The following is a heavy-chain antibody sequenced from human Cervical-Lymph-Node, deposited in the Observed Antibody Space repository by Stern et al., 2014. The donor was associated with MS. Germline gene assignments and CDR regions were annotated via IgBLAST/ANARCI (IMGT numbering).Heavy chain of an antibody. CDR1: GGSISSTEHY. V-gene: IGHV4-30-4*01. CDR3: SRDADGYSLVFGY. Sequence: QLQLQESGPGLVKPSQTLSLTCAVTGGSISSTEHYWSWIRQSPGKGLEWIGYIHNSGTTYYNPSLKSRVTISVDTSKNQFSLKVKSVTAADTAVFYCSRDADGYSLVFGYWGRGTLVTVSS. D-gene: IGHD5-24*01. J-gene: IGHJ4*02. CDR2: IHNSGTT.